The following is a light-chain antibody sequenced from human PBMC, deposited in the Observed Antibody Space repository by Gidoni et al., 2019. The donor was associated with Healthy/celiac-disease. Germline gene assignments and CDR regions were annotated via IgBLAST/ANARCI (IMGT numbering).Light chain of an antibody. CDR3: QQSYSTLIT. J-gene: IGKJ5*01. V-gene: IGKV1-39*01. CDR2: AAS. Sequence: DIQMTQSPSSLSASVGDRVTITCRASQSISSYLNCYQQKPGKAPKLLIYAASSLQSGVPSRFSGSGSGTDFTLTISSLQPEDFATYYCQQSYSTLITFXXXTRLEIK. CDR1: QSISSY.